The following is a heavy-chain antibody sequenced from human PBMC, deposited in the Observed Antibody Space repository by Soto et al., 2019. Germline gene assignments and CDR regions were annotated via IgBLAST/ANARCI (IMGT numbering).Heavy chain of an antibody. CDR3: AKVRKRDSSGYYYDGMDV. J-gene: IGHJ6*02. D-gene: IGHD3-22*01. Sequence: GGSLRLSCAASGFTFSSYGMHWVRQAPGKGLEWVAVISYDGSNKYYADSVKGRFTISRDNSKNTLYLQMNSLRAEDTAVYYCAKVRKRDSSGYYYDGMDVWGQGTTVTVSS. CDR2: ISYDGSNK. CDR1: GFTFSSYG. V-gene: IGHV3-30*18.